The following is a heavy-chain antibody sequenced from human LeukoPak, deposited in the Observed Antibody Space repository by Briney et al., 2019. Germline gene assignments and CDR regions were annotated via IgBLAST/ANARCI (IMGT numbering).Heavy chain of an antibody. D-gene: IGHD2/OR15-2a*01. J-gene: IGHJ4*02. CDR3: AKGFRYFDY. CDR2: LCGSGGST. V-gene: IGHV3-23*01. Sequence: GGSLRLSCAASGFTFSTYAMSWVRQAPGKGLEWVSGLCGSGGSTYYADSVKGRFTISRDSSKNTLYLQMNSLTAEDTAVYYCAKGFRYFDYWGQGTLVTVSS. CDR1: GFTFSTYA.